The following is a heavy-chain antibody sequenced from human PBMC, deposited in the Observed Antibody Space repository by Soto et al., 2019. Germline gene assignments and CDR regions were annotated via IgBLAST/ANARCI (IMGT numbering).Heavy chain of an antibody. D-gene: IGHD1-26*01. CDR2: INHSGSA. Sequence: QVQLQQSGAGLLKPSETLSLTCDVYGGSFSGYIWTWIRQTPGKGLRWIGQINHSGSANYNPSLKSRVTISVHSSNSQFSQELSSVTAADTAVYYSARGLIAGSQYSGGWYYFDSWGQGTQVTVSS. CDR3: ARGLIAGSQYSGGWYYFDS. J-gene: IGHJ4*02. CDR1: GGSFSGYI. V-gene: IGHV4-34*01.